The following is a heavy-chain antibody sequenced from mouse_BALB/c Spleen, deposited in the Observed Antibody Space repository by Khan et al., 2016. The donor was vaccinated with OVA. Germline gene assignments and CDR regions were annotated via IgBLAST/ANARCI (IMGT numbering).Heavy chain of an antibody. J-gene: IGHJ3*01. CDR1: GFTFTDYY. CDR2: IRQKASGYTT. Sequence: EVELVESGGGLVQPGGSLRLSCATSGFTFTDYYMSWVRQPPGKALEWLGFIRQKASGYTTEYSASVQGRFTISRDNSQSILYLQMNTLRAEDSATYYCARVDYGYGFAYWGQGTLVTVSA. V-gene: IGHV7-3*02. CDR3: ARVDYGYGFAY. D-gene: IGHD1-2*01.